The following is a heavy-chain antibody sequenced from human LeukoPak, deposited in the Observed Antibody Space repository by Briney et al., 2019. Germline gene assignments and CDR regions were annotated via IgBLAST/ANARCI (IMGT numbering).Heavy chain of an antibody. V-gene: IGHV3-30-3*01. D-gene: IGHD6-13*01. Sequence: GGSLRLSCAPSVFTFSTYPTHWVRQATAKGLEWVAVISYDGSNTYYADSVKGRFTISRHNSKNTLYLQMNSLRAEDTAVYYCAREDSSWHFDYWGQGTLVTVSS. CDR1: VFTFSTYP. CDR2: ISYDGSNT. J-gene: IGHJ4*02. CDR3: AREDSSWHFDY.